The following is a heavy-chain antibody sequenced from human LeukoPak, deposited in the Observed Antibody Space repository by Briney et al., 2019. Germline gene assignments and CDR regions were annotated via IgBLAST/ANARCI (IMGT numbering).Heavy chain of an antibody. CDR1: EFTFSSYS. J-gene: IGHJ4*02. Sequence: GGSLRLSCAASEFTFSSYSMNWVRQAPGKGLEWGSYISGSSSTIYYADSVKGRFTISRDNGKNTLYLQMNSLRAEDTAVYYCARGSTYYDSSGQVPFDYWGQGTLATVSS. D-gene: IGHD3-22*01. CDR2: ISGSSSTI. V-gene: IGHV3-48*01. CDR3: ARGSTYYDSSGQVPFDY.